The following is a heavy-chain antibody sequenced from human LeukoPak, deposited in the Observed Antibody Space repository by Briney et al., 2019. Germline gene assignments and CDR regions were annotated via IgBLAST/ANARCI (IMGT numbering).Heavy chain of an antibody. V-gene: IGHV1-69*01. J-gene: IGHJ4*02. D-gene: IGHD4-11*01. CDR2: IIPIFGTA. Sequence: ASVKVSCKASGGTFSSYAISWVRQAPGQGLEWMGGIIPIFGTANYAQKFQGRVTITADESTSTAYMELSSLRSEDTAVYYCAKDRLQKYDFDFWGQGTLVTVSS. CDR1: GGTFSSYA. CDR3: AKDRLQKYDFDF.